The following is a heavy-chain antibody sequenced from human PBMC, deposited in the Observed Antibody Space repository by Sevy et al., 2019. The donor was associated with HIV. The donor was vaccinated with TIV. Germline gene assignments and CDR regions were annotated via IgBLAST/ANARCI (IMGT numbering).Heavy chain of an antibody. CDR3: ARAPFGGVIRNNWFDP. V-gene: IGHV7-4-1*02. Sequence: ASVKVSCKASGYTFTSYAMNWVRQAPGQGLEWMGWINTNTGNPTYAQGFTGRFVFSLDTSVSTAYLQISSLKAEDTAVYYCARAPFGGVIRNNWFDPWGQGTLVTVSS. CDR1: GYTFTSYA. D-gene: IGHD3-3*01. J-gene: IGHJ5*02. CDR2: INTNTGNP.